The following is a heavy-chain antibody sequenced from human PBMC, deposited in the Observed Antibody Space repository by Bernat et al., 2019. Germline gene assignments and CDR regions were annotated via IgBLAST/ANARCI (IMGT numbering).Heavy chain of an antibody. CDR2: IYYSGST. Sequence: QVQLQESGPGLVKPSETLSLTCTVSGGSISSYYWSWIRQPPGKGLEWIGYIYYSGSTNYNPSLKSRVTISVDTSKNQFSLTLSSVTAADTTVYYCAGHLPSEQQLAHYFDYWGQGTLVTVSS. CDR3: AGHLPSEQQLAHYFDY. V-gene: IGHV4-59*08. D-gene: IGHD6-13*01. CDR1: GGSISSYY. J-gene: IGHJ4*02.